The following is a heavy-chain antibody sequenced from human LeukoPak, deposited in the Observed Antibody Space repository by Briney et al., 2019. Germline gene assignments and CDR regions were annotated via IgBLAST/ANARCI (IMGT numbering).Heavy chain of an antibody. CDR3: AREGLVRGEDYFDY. CDR1: GGSISGSSYY. V-gene: IGHV4-39*07. Sequence: SETLSLTCTVSGGSISGSSYYWAWVRQPPGKGLEWVGSIYYSGSTNYNPSLKSRVTISVDTSKNQFSLKLSSVTAADTAVYYCAREGLVRGEDYFDYWGQGTLVTVSS. CDR2: IYYSGST. D-gene: IGHD3-10*01. J-gene: IGHJ4*02.